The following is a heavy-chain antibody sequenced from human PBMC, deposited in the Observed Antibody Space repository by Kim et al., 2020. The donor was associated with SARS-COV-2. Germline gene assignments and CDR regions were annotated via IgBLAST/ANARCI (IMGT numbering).Heavy chain of an antibody. CDR2: IYYSGST. Sequence: SETLSLTCTVSGGSISSSSYYWGWIRQPPGKGLEWIGSIYYSGSTYYNPSLKSRVTISVDTSKNQFSLKLSSVTAADTAVYYCARLLWGANFDYWGQGTLVTVSS. V-gene: IGHV4-39*01. D-gene: IGHD1-26*01. CDR3: ARLLWGANFDY. CDR1: GGSISSSSYY. J-gene: IGHJ4*02.